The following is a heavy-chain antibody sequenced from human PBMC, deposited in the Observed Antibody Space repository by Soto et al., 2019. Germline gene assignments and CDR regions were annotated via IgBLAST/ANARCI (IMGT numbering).Heavy chain of an antibody. Sequence: EVQILESGGGLVQPGGSLRLSCAASGFTFSMSVMSWVRQAPGKGLEWVSTTGLNGRTTYYADSVKGRFTVSRDNSKNTLDLQMNSLRAEDTAVYYCATVHGTSRSFDYWGQGTLVTVSS. CDR1: GFTFSMSV. CDR2: TGLNGRTT. V-gene: IGHV3-23*01. CDR3: ATVHGTSRSFDY. J-gene: IGHJ4*02. D-gene: IGHD6-13*01.